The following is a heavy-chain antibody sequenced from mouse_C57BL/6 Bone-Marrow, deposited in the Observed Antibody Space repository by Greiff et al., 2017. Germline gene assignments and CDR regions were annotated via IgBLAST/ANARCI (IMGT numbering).Heavy chain of an antibody. CDR3: AAAYYSNYEAMDY. J-gene: IGHJ4*01. CDR1: GYTFTSYW. CDR2: IHPNSGST. V-gene: IGHV1-64*01. D-gene: IGHD2-5*01. Sequence: VQLQQPGAELVKPGASVKLSCKASGYTFTSYWMHWVKQRPGQGLEWIGMIHPNSGSTNYNEKFKSKATLTVDKSSSTAYMQLSSLTSEDSAVYYCAAAYYSNYEAMDYWGQGTSVTVSS.